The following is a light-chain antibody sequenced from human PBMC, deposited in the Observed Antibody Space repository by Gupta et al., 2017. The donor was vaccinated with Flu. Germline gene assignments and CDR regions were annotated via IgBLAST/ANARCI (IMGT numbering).Light chain of an antibody. J-gene: IGKJ4*01. CDR3: QQYNDHPLT. Sequence: MAQSPSTLSASVGDRVTISWYQKKPGKAPKLLIYKASSLETGVASRFSGSGSGTEFTLTISSLQPDDFATYYCQQYNDHPLTFGGGTTVE. V-gene: IGKV1-5*03. CDR2: KAS.